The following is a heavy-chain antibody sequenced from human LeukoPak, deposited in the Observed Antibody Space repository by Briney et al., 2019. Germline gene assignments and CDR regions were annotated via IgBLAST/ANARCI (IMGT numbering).Heavy chain of an antibody. J-gene: IGHJ4*02. CDR2: INHSGST. Sequence: TSETLSLTCAVYGGSFSGYYWSWIRQPPGKGLEWIGEINHSGSTNYNPSLKSRVTISVDTSKNQFSLKLSSVTAADTAVYYCAIIAVAGLMRPDYWGQGTLVTVSS. V-gene: IGHV4-34*01. CDR1: GGSFSGYY. D-gene: IGHD6-19*01. CDR3: AIIAVAGLMRPDY.